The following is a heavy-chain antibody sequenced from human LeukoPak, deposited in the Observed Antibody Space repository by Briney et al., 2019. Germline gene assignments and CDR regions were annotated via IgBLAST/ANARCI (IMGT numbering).Heavy chain of an antibody. V-gene: IGHV3-74*01. CDR1: GFTFSSYW. CDR2: INSDGSST. D-gene: IGHD1-26*01. Sequence: GGSLRLSCAAPGFTFSSYWMHWVRQAPGKGLVWVSRINSDGSSTSYADSVKGRFSISRDNAKNTLYLQMNSLRAEDTAVYYCARESSVGANKAFDYWGQGTLVTVSS. CDR3: ARESSVGANKAFDY. J-gene: IGHJ4*02.